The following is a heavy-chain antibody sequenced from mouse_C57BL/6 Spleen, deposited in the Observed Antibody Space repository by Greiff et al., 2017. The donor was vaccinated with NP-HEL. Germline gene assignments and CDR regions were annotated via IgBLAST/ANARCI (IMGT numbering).Heavy chain of an antibody. CDR1: GFTFSNYW. D-gene: IGHD2-2*01. CDR3: TPMVTTAPYYYAMDY. V-gene: IGHV6-3*01. J-gene: IGHJ4*01. CDR2: IRLKSDNYAT. Sequence: EVKLVESGGGLVQPGGSMKLSCVASGFTFSNYWMNWVRQSPEKGLEWVAQIRLKSDNYATNYAESVKGRFTISRDDSKSSVYLQMNNLRAEDTGIYYCTPMVTTAPYYYAMDYWGQGTSVTVSS.